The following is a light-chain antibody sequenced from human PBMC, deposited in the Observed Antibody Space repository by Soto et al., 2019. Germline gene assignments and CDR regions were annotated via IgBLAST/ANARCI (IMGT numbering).Light chain of an antibody. Sequence: QSVLTQPPSVSGAPGQRVTISCTGSSSNIGAGYDVHWYQQFPGTAPKLLIYGNSNRPSGVPDRFSGSKSGTSASLAITGLQAEDEADYYCSAYTNANTLTFGGGTKLTVL. CDR3: SAYTNANTLT. CDR1: SSNIGAGYD. CDR2: GNS. V-gene: IGLV1-40*01. J-gene: IGLJ2*01.